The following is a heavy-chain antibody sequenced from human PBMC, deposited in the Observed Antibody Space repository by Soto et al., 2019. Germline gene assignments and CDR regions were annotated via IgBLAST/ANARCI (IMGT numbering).Heavy chain of an antibody. J-gene: IGHJ6*02. CDR3: ARHIGAGSSWPYYYYYGMDV. CDR2: IYYSGST. V-gene: IGHV4-39*01. CDR1: GGSISSSSYY. Sequence: SETLSLTCTVSGGSISSSSYYWGWIRQPPGKGLEWIGSIYYSGSTYYNPSLKSRVTISVDTSKNQFSLKLSSVTAADTAVYYCARHIGAGSSWPYYYYYGMDVWGQGTTVTVSS. D-gene: IGHD6-13*01.